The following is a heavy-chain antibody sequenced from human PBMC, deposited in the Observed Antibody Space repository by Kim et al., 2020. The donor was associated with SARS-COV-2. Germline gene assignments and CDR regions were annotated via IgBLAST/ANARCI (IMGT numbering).Heavy chain of an antibody. CDR3: ASDSMFTSGYYDPFYYYMDV. CDR2: IWYDGSNK. CDR1: GFTFSSYG. V-gene: IGHV3-33*01. J-gene: IGHJ6*03. D-gene: IGHD3-16*01. Sequence: EGSLRLSCAASGFTFSSYGMHWVRQAPGKGLEWVAVIWYDGSNKYYADSVKGRFTISRDTSKNTLFLQMNSLRAEDTAVYYCASDSMFTSGYYDPFYYYMDVWGKGTTVTVSS.